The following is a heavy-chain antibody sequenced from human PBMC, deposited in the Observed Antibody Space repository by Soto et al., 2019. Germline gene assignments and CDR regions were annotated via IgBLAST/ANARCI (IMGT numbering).Heavy chain of an antibody. D-gene: IGHD2-15*01. CDR1: GGTFSSYT. J-gene: IGHJ3*02. V-gene: IGHV1-69*02. CDR2: IIPILGIA. CDR3: VRVGYCSGGSCYRHFAFDI. Sequence: ASVKVSCKASGGTFSSYTISWVRQAPGQGLEWKGRIIPILGIANYAQKFQGRVTITADKSTSTAYMELSSLRSEDTAVYYCVRVGYCSGGSCYRHFAFDIWGQGTMVTVSS.